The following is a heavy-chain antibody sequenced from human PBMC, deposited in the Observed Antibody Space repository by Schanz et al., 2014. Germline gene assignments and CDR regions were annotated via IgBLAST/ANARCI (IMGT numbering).Heavy chain of an antibody. CDR3: ARDLPECDGGKCYSDCFDS. D-gene: IGHD3-22*01. CDR2: INTANGNA. CDR1: GYTFSSHG. V-gene: IGHV1-3*04. J-gene: IGHJ3*02. Sequence: QVQLVQSGAEVKKPGASVKVSCKASGYTFSSHGIHWLRQAPGQSLEWMGWINTANGNAKYSANFQARVTITRDTSATTAYMELTNLRSEDTAVYYCARDLPECDGGKCYSDCFDSWGQGTLVTSSA.